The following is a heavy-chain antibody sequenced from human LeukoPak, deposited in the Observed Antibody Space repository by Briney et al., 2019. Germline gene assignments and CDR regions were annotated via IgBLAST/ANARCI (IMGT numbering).Heavy chain of an antibody. V-gene: IGHV4-59*01. D-gene: IGHD1-14*01. CDR1: GGSISSYY. J-gene: IGHJ6*02. Sequence: TSETLSLTCTVSGGSISSYYWSWIRQLPGKGLEWIGYIYYSGSTNYNPSLKSRVTISVDTSKNQFSLKLSSVTAADTAVYYCARVSYYGMDVWGQGTTVTVSS. CDR2: IYYSGST. CDR3: ARVSYYGMDV.